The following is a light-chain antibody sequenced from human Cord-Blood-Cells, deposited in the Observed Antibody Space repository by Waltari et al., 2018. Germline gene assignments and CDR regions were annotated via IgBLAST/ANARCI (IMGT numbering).Light chain of an antibody. CDR3: QQSYSTPYT. J-gene: IGKJ2*01. V-gene: IGKV1-39*01. CDR1: PSISSY. CDR2: AAS. Sequence: DIQMTQSPSSLSAYVGDRVPITCRASPSISSYLNWYQQKPGKAPKLLIYAASSLQSGVPSRFSGSGSGTDFTLTISSLQPEDFATYYCQQSYSTPYTFGQGTKLEIK.